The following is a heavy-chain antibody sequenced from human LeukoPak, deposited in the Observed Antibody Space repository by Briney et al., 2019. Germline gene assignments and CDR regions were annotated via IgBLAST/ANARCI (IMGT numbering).Heavy chain of an antibody. CDR2: IIPIFGTA. V-gene: IGHV1-69*05. CDR3: ARIPLGYYDFWSGYYYFDY. CDR1: GVTFNSDT. J-gene: IGHJ4*02. Sequence: SVKVSCKXSGVTFNSDTINWVRQAPGQGLEWMGRIIPIFGTANYAQGFQGRVTITTDESTSTAYMELSSLRSEDTAVYYCARIPLGYYDFWSGYYYFDYWGQGTLVTVSS. D-gene: IGHD3-3*01.